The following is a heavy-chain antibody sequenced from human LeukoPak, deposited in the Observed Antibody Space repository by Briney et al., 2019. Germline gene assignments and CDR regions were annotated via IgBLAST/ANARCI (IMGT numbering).Heavy chain of an antibody. V-gene: IGHV3-53*05. CDR2: IYSGGNT. CDR1: GCTVSSNS. D-gene: IGHD3-3*01. J-gene: IGHJ6*03. Sequence: PGGSLRLSCTVSGCTVSSNSMSWVREAPGKGLEWVSFIYSGGNTHNSDSVKGRFTISRDNSKNTLYLQMNSLRAEDTAVYYCAREGGSYDFWSGYFTTYYYYMDVWGKGTTVTVSS. CDR3: AREGGSYDFWSGYFTTYYYYMDV.